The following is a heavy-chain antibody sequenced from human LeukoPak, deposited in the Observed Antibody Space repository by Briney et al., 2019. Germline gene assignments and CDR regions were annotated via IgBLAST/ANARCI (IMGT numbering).Heavy chain of an antibody. D-gene: IGHD5-18*01. CDR3: ARDGLYSYGYSYFDF. CDR2: VHNSGTT. Sequence: SETLSLTCTVSGGSVSTYHWRWIRQSAVKGLEWIGRVHNSGTTNYNPSLESRVTMSVDTSKNQFSLKLRSVTAADTAVYYCARDGLYSYGYSYFDFWGQGTLVTVSS. V-gene: IGHV4-4*07. CDR1: GGSVSTYH. J-gene: IGHJ4*02.